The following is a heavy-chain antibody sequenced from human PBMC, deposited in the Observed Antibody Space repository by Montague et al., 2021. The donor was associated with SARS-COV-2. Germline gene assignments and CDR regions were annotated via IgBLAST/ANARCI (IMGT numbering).Heavy chain of an antibody. Sequence: SETQSLTCSVSGDSISNYSWSWIRQSPGKGLEWIGYIYYSGSTNYNPSLTSRVTISVDTSKNQVSLKLTSVTAADTAVYYCARHLRVTTVTSHMYHYAMDVWGQGTTVTVSS. D-gene: IGHD4-11*01. CDR3: ARHLRVTTVTSHMYHYAMDV. CDR2: IYYSGST. J-gene: IGHJ6*02. CDR1: GDSISNYS. V-gene: IGHV4-59*08.